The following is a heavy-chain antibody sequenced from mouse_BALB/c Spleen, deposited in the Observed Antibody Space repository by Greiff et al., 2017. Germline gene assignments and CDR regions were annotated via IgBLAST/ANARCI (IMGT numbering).Heavy chain of an antibody. J-gene: IGHJ2*01. CDR2: ISSGGST. V-gene: IGHV5-6-5*01. Sequence: EVQLVESGGGLVKPGGSLKLSCAASGFTFSSYAMSWVRQTPEKRLEWVASISSGGSTYYPDSVKGRFTISRDNARNILYLQMSSLRSEDTAMYYCARWRDYYFDYWGQGTTLTVSS. CDR1: GFTFSSYA. CDR3: ARWRDYYFDY.